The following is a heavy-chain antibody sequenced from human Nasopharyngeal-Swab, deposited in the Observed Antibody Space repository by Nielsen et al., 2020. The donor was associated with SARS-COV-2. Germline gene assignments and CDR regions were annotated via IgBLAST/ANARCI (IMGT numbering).Heavy chain of an antibody. CDR3: ARLKQWYSSSFSYGMDV. CDR2: IYPGDYDT. D-gene: IGHD6-6*01. J-gene: IGHJ6*02. CDR1: GYSFTSYW. Sequence: GESLKISCKGSGYSFTSYWIGWVRQMPGKGLEWMGIIYPGDYDTRYRASFQGQVTISADKSISTAYLQWSSLKASDTAMYYCARLKQWYSSSFSYGMDVWGQGTTVTVSS. V-gene: IGHV5-51*01.